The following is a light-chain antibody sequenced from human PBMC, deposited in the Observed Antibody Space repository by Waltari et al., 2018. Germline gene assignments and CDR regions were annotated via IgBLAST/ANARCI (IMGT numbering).Light chain of an antibody. CDR3: CSYACSYTDV. V-gene: IGLV2-11*01. CDR2: DVT. CDR1: SSDLGAYAY. Sequence: QSALTPPRTVSGSPGQSVTLPCTGTSSDLGAYAYVSWYPQHPGKPPKSRIYDVTDRPSGGPVRFSGSKSGNTASLTISGRQAEDEADYYCCSYACSYTDVFGTGTKVTFL. J-gene: IGLJ1*01.